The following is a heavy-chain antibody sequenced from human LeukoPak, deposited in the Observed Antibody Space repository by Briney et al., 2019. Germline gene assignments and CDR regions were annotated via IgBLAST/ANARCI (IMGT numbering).Heavy chain of an antibody. CDR3: ARAYCSGGSCYGSFDY. CDR1: GGSISSSSYY. V-gene: IGHV4-39*07. D-gene: IGHD2-15*01. J-gene: IGHJ4*02. CDR2: IYYSGST. Sequence: PPETLSLACTVSGGSISSSSYYWGWIRQPPGKGLEWIGSIYYSGSTYYNPSLKSRVTISVDTSKNQFSLKLSSVTAADTAVYYCARAYCSGGSCYGSFDYWGQGTLVTVSS.